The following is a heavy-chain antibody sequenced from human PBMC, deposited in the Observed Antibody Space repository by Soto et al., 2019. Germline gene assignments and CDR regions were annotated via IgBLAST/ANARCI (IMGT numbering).Heavy chain of an antibody. V-gene: IGHV3-33*01. CDR2: IYYDGSNK. J-gene: IGHJ5*02. CDR3: ARGHGVATTMGWFDP. Sequence: ESVGGVVQPGRSLRLSCAASGFTFSSYGIHWVRQAPGKGLEWVAVIYYDGSNKYYADSVKGRFTISRDNSKNTLYLQMTSLRADDTAVYYCARGHGVATTMGWFDPWGQGTLVTVSS. CDR1: GFTFSSYG. D-gene: IGHD5-12*01.